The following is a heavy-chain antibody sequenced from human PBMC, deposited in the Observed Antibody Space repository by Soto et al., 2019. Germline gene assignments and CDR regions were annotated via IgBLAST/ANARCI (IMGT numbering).Heavy chain of an antibody. CDR1: GYTFTSYG. V-gene: IGHV1-18*01. J-gene: IGHJ6*02. Sequence: GASVKVSCKASGYTFTSYGISWVRQAPGQGLEWMGWISAYNGNTNYAQKLQGRVTMTTDTSTSTAYMELRSLRSDDTAVYYCARVGYSGYDYYYYYGMDVWGQGTTVTVSS. CDR2: ISAYNGNT. D-gene: IGHD5-12*01. CDR3: ARVGYSGYDYYYYYGMDV.